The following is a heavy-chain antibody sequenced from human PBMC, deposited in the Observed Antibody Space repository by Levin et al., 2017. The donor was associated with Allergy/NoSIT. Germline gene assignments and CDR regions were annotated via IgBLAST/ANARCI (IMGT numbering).Heavy chain of an antibody. J-gene: IGHJ3*02. Sequence: GGSLRLSCAASGFTFSSYAMHWVRQAPGKGLEWVAVISYDGSNKYYADSVKGRFTISRDNSKNTLYLQMNSLRAEDTAVYYCARASSGSCYSCAFDIWGQGTMVTVSS. D-gene: IGHD2-15*01. CDR3: ARASSGSCYSCAFDI. CDR2: ISYDGSNK. V-gene: IGHV3-30-3*01. CDR1: GFTFSSYA.